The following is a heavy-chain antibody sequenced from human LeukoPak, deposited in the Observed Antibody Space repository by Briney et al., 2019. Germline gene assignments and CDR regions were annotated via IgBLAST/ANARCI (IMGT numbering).Heavy chain of an antibody. D-gene: IGHD6-6*01. V-gene: IGHV3-21*01. Sequence: GGSLRLSCAASGFTFSSYGMHWVRQAPGKGLEWVSSISSSSSYIYYADSVKGRFTISRDNAKNSLYLQMNSLRAEDTAVYYCARGRSSSLDYWGQGTLVTVSS. CDR2: ISSSSSYI. J-gene: IGHJ4*02. CDR3: ARGRSSSLDY. CDR1: GFTFSSYG.